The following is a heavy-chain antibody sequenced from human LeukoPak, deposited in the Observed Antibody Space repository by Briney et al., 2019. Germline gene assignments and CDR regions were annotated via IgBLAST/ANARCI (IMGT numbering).Heavy chain of an antibody. D-gene: IGHD3-9*01. Sequence: PGGSLRLSCAASGFTFSSYAMHWVRQAPGKGLEWVAVISYDGSNKYYADSVKSRFTISRDNSKNTLYLQMNSLRAEDTAVYYCARDGYDILTGYYNGRWFDPWGQGTLVTVSS. CDR1: GFTFSSYA. V-gene: IGHV3-30*04. J-gene: IGHJ5*02. CDR2: ISYDGSNK. CDR3: ARDGYDILTGYYNGRWFDP.